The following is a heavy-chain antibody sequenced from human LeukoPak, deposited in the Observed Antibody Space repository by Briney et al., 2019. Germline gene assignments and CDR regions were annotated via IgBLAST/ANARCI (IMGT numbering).Heavy chain of an antibody. V-gene: IGHV3-74*01. CDR2: ITPDGDGS. CDR3: ARDPNNYDSH. D-gene: IGHD3-22*01. J-gene: IGHJ4*02. CDR1: GFTFSSCW. Sequence: GGSLRLSCAASGFTFSSCWMHWVHQVPGKGLEWVSRITPDGDGSTYAASVQGRFTISRDNAKDTVYLQMSNLRAEDTALYYCARDPNNYDSHLGQGTLVTVSS.